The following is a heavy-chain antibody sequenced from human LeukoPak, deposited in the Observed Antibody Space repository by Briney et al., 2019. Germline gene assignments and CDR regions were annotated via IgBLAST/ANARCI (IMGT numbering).Heavy chain of an antibody. CDR2: IYTSGST. Sequence: PSQTLSLTCTVSGGSISSGSYYWSWIRQPAGKGLEWIVRIYTSGSTNYNPSLKSRVTISVDTSKNQFSLKLSSVTAADTAVYYCATHYGGNSGFDYWGQGTLVTVSS. CDR1: GGSISSGSYY. D-gene: IGHD4-23*01. V-gene: IGHV4-61*02. CDR3: ATHYGGNSGFDY. J-gene: IGHJ4*02.